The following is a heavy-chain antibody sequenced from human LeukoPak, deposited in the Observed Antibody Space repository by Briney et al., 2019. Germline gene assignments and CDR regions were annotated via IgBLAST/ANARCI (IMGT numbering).Heavy chain of an antibody. Sequence: ASVKVSCKASGGTFSSYAISWVRQAPGQGLEWMGRIIPIFGTANYAQKFQGRVTITTDESTSTAYMELSSLRSEDTAVYYCAREISGAPRYYYYMDVGGKGTTVTVSS. D-gene: IGHD2-15*01. CDR3: AREISGAPRYYYYMDV. V-gene: IGHV1-69*05. CDR2: IIPIFGTA. CDR1: GGTFSSYA. J-gene: IGHJ6*03.